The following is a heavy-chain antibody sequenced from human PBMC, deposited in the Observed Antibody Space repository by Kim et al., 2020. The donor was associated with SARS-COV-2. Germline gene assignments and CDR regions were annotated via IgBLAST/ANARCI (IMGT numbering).Heavy chain of an antibody. J-gene: IGHJ4*02. Sequence: YNPALNSRVTISLDTSKNQFSLELSSVTAADTAVYYCARLSRGAAAGFDSWGQGTLVTVSS. V-gene: IGHV4-61*07. D-gene: IGHD6-13*01. CDR3: ARLSRGAAAGFDS.